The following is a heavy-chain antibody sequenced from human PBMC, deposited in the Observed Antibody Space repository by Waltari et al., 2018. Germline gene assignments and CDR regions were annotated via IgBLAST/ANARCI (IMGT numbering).Heavy chain of an antibody. J-gene: IGHJ6*02. CDR2: IYNSGNN. CDR3: ARLRDGYYYYYGMDV. V-gene: IGHV4-4*09. CDR1: GGSISFHN. Sequence: QVQLQESGPRLVKPSETLSLNCSVSGGSISFHNWSWFRQSPRKGLEWIGYIYNSGNNNYNPSLKSRVTISADPSKNQFSLKVDSVTVADTAVYYCARLRDGYYYYYGMDVWGPGTTVTVSS.